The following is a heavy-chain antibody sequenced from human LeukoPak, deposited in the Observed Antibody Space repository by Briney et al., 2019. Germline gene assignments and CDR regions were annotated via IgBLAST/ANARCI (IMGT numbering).Heavy chain of an antibody. CDR3: ACSSMKVGTRGAFDV. CDR1: GLTFSSYD. V-gene: IGHV3-53*01. CDR2: SNGDGGT. D-gene: IGHD3-22*01. J-gene: IGHJ3*01. Sequence: PGGSLRLSCAASGLTFSSYDMSWVRQAPTKGLEWVSVSNGDGGTYYADSVKGRFSISRDNLKNTLYLQINSLRAEDTAVYYCACSSMKVGTRGAFDVWGQGTRVTVSS.